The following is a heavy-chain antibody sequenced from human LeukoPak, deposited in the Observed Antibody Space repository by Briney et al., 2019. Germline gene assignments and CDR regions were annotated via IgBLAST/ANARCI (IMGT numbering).Heavy chain of an antibody. CDR3: ARPRIAAAHNAFDI. V-gene: IGHV4-59*08. CDR2: IYYSGST. CDR1: GGSISSYY. Sequence: SETLPLTCTVSGGSISSYYWSWIRQPPGKGLEWIGYIYYSGSTNYNPSLKSRVTISVDTSKNQFSLKLSSVTAADTAVYYCARPRIAAAHNAFDIWGQGTMVTVSS. J-gene: IGHJ3*02. D-gene: IGHD6-13*01.